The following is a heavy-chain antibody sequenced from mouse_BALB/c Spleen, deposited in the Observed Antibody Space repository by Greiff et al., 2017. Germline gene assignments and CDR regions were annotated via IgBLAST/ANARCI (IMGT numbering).Heavy chain of an antibody. CDR2: ISYSGST. Sequence: EVQLVESGPGLVKPSQSLSLTCTVTGYSITSDYAWNWIRQFPGNKLEWMGYISYSGSTSYNPSLKSRISITRDTSKNQFFLQLNSVTTEDTATYYCARFKEAFAYWGQGTLVTVSA. V-gene: IGHV3-2*02. J-gene: IGHJ3*01. CDR3: ARFKEAFAY. CDR1: GYSITSDYA.